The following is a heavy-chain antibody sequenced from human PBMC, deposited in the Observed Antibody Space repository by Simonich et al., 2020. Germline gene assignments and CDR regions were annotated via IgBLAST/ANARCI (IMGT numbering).Heavy chain of an antibody. J-gene: IGHJ5*02. D-gene: IGHD7-27*01. Sequence: QVQLVESGGGVVQPGRSLRLSCAASGFTFSSYAMNWVRQAPGKGLAWVAVISDDGSKKYYADSVKGRFTISRDNSKNTLYLQMNSLRAEDTAVYYCARDRNWGWFDPWGQGTLVTVSS. CDR3: ARDRNWGWFDP. CDR2: ISDDGSKK. CDR1: GFTFSSYA. V-gene: IGHV3-30*07.